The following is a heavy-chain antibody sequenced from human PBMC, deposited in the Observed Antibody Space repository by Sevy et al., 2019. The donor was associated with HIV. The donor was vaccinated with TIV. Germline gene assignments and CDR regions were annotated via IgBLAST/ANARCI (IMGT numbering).Heavy chain of an antibody. CDR3: AREDIVLGEDNYYGIDV. CDR2: IHSGGKI. Sequence: GGSLILSCAASGFSVSSNYMSWVRHAPGKGPEWVSVIHSGGKISYADSVQGRFTISRDNSKNTLYLQMNSLRAEDTAVYYCAREDIVLGEDNYYGIDVWGQGTTVTVSS. D-gene: IGHD2-21*01. CDR1: GFSVSSNY. V-gene: IGHV3-53*01. J-gene: IGHJ6*02.